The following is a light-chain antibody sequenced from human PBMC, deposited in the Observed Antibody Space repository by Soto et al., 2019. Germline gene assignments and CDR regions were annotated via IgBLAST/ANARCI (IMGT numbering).Light chain of an antibody. Sequence: DIQMTQSTSTLYASVGDRVTITCRTRQSSSSWLAWYQQKPGKAPKLLIYDASSMESGVPSRFSGSGSGTEFTLTISSLEPEDFATYYCQQYSRFWSTFGQGTKVDIK. CDR3: QQYSRFWST. CDR1: QSSSSW. J-gene: IGKJ1*01. V-gene: IGKV1-5*01. CDR2: DAS.